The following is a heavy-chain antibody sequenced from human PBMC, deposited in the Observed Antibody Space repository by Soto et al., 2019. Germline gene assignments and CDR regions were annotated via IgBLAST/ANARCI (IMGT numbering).Heavy chain of an antibody. CDR3: TRVSPYCGGDCCDFDI. V-gene: IGHV3-49*04. CDR2: IRSKAYGGTT. Sequence: GGSLRLSCTASGFTFGDYAMSWVRQAPGKGLEWVGFIRSKAYGGTTEYAASVKGRFTISRDDSKSIAYLQMNSLKTEDTAVYYCTRVSPYCGGDCCDFDIWGQGTMVTVSS. J-gene: IGHJ3*02. CDR1: GFTFGDYA. D-gene: IGHD2-21*02.